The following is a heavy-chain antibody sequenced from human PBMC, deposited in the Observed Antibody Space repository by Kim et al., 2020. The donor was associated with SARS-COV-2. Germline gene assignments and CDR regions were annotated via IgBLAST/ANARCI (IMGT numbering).Heavy chain of an antibody. D-gene: IGHD6-19*01. J-gene: IGHJ4*02. CDR1: GFTFSSYS. Sequence: GGSLRLSCAASGFTFSSYSMNWVRQAPGKGLEWVSSISSSSSYIYYADSVKGRFTISRDNAKNSLYLQMNSLRAEDTAVYYCARDPPDSSGGYFDYWGQGTLVPVSS. CDR3: ARDPPDSSGGYFDY. CDR2: ISSSSSYI. V-gene: IGHV3-21*01.